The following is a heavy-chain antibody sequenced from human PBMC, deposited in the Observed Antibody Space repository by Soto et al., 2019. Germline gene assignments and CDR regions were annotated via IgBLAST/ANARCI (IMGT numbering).Heavy chain of an antibody. D-gene: IGHD3-3*01. V-gene: IGHV1-3*04. CDR1: GYSFTEFG. CDR3: AREYYDPLARRYFDP. CDR2: VNTGNGDT. Sequence: QLHLVQSGADVKKPGASVTISCQTSGYSFTEFGLHWVRQAPGHRLEWLGWVNTGNGDTRYPQNLQGRITITRDTAATTAYMQLNSLRSEDTAVYYCAREYYDPLARRYFDPWGQGTLITVSS. J-gene: IGHJ5*02.